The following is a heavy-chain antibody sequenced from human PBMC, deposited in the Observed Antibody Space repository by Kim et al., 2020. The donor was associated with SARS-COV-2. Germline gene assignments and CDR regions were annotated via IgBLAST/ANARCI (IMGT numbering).Heavy chain of an antibody. CDR1: GYTLTELS. V-gene: IGHV1-24*01. Sequence: ASVKVSCKVSGYTLTELSMHWVRQAPGKGLEWMGGFDPEDGETIYAQKFQGRVTMTEDTSTYTAYMELSSLRSEDTAVYYCATHPPYCSSTSCYYYGMDVWGQGTTVTVSS. J-gene: IGHJ6*02. CDR2: FDPEDGET. CDR3: ATHPPYCSSTSCYYYGMDV. D-gene: IGHD2-2*01.